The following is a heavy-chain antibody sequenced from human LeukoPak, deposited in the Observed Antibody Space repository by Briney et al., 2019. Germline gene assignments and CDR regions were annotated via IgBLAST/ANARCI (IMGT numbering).Heavy chain of an antibody. D-gene: IGHD6-13*01. CDR3: ARDGYSTRQGY. J-gene: IGHJ4*02. CDR1: GGSISSYY. CDR2: IYYSGST. Sequence: KPSETLSLTCTVSGGSISSYYWSWIRQPPGKGLEWIGYIYYSGSTYYNPSLKSRVTISVDTSKNQFSLKLSSVTAADTAVYYCARDGYSTRQGYWGQGTLVTVSS. V-gene: IGHV4-59*12.